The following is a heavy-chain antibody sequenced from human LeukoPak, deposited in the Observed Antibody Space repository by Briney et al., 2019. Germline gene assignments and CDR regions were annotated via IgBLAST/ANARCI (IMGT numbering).Heavy chain of an antibody. Sequence: PGGSLRLSCAASGFTFSSYWMHWVRQAPGKGLVWVSRINSDGSSTSYADSVKGRFTISRDNAKNTLYLQMNSLRAEDTAVYYCARDGGSGSGYYYYYMDVWGKGTTVTISS. J-gene: IGHJ6*03. CDR2: INSDGSST. CDR3: ARDGGSGSGYYYYYMDV. V-gene: IGHV3-74*01. D-gene: IGHD3-10*01. CDR1: GFTFSSYW.